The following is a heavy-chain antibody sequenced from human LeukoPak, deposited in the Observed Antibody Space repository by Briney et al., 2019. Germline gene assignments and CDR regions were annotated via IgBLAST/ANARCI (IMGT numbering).Heavy chain of an antibody. CDR2: IKQDGSEK. CDR3: ASHSSSWYFGY. CDR1: GFTFSSYW. Sequence: SGGSLRLSCAASGFTFSSYWMSWVRQAPGKGLEWVANIKQDGSEKYYVDSVKGRFTISRDNAKNSLYLQMNGLRAEDTAVYYCASHSSSWYFGYWGQGTLVTVSS. D-gene: IGHD6-13*01. J-gene: IGHJ4*02. V-gene: IGHV3-7*03.